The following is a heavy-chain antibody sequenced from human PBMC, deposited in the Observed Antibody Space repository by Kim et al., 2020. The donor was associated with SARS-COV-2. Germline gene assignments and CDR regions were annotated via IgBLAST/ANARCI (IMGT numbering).Heavy chain of an antibody. Sequence: AQKFPGRVTITRDTSASTAYMERSSLRSEDTAVYYCARDRGIAAAGTNYWGQGTLVTVSS. J-gene: IGHJ4*02. V-gene: IGHV1-3*01. CDR3: ARDRGIAAAGTNY. D-gene: IGHD6-13*01.